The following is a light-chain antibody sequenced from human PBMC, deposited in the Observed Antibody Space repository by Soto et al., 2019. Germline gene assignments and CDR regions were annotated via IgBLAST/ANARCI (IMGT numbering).Light chain of an antibody. CDR2: DAS. CDR1: QNINRW. J-gene: IGKJ1*01. Sequence: DIPLTQSPSTLSASFGDRVTITCRASQNINRWLAWFQQKPGKAPKLLIYDASSLESGVPSRFSGSGSGTEFTLTISSLQPDDFATYYCQHYDSYPWTFGQGTKVDIK. V-gene: IGKV1-5*01. CDR3: QHYDSYPWT.